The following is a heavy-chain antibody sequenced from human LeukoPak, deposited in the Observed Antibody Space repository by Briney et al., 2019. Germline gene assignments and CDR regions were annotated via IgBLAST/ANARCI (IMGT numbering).Heavy chain of an antibody. D-gene: IGHD6-13*01. J-gene: IGHJ5*02. CDR2: INHSGST. CDR3: AGHIDSSSWGGASWFDP. Sequence: PSETLSLTCAVYGGSFSGYYWSWIRQPPGKGLEWIGEINHSGSTNYNPSLKSRVTISVGTSKNQFSLKLSSVTAADTAVYYCAGHIDSSSWGGASWFDPWGQGTLVTVSS. CDR1: GGSFSGYY. V-gene: IGHV4-34*01.